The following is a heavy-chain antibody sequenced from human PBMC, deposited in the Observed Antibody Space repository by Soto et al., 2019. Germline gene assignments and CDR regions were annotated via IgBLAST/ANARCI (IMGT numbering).Heavy chain of an antibody. CDR1: GYTFTSYA. J-gene: IGHJ4*02. V-gene: IGHV1-3*01. CDR3: ASLGEITYYYGSGNSY. Sequence: EASVKVSCKASGYTFTSYAMHWVRQAPGQRLEWMGWINAGNGNTKYSQKFQGRVTITRDTSASTAYMELSSLRSEDTAVYYCASLGEITYYYGSGNSYWGQGTLVTVSS. D-gene: IGHD3-10*01. CDR2: INAGNGNT.